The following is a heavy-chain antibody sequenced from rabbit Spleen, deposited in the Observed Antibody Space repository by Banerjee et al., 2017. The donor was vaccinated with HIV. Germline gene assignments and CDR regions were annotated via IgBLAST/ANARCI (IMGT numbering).Heavy chain of an antibody. V-gene: IGHV1S40*01. J-gene: IGHJ6*01. CDR3: ARDTGSSFSSYGMDL. CDR2: IDTGNSGFT. CDR1: GVSFSRSSY. Sequence: QSLEESGGDLVKPGASLTLTCTASGVSFSRSSYMCWVRQAPGKGLEWIACIDTGNSGFTYFATWAKGRFTCSKTSSTTVTLQMTSLTAADTATYFCARDTGSSFSSYGMDLWGPGTLVTVS. D-gene: IGHD8-1*01.